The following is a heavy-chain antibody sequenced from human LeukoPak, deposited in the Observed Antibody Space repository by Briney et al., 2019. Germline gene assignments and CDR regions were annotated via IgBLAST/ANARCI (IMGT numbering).Heavy chain of an antibody. CDR2: IIPIDGVE. CDR3: ARALDCTNGVCFGDDAFDI. Sequence: SVKVSCKTSGFTFNTYGIAWVRQAPGQGLEWMGRIIPIDGVENYAQKFQGRVTITADKLTSTAYMELSSLRSEDTAVYYCARALDCTNGVCFGDDAFDIWGQGTMVTVSS. V-gene: IGHV1-69*04. CDR1: GFTFNTYG. J-gene: IGHJ3*02. D-gene: IGHD2-8*01.